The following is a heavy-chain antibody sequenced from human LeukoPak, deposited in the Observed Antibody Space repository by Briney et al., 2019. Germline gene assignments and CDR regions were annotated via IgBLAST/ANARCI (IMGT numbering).Heavy chain of an antibody. Sequence: AETLSLTCTVFGGSISNTYYYWGWIRQSPGKGLEWTGSVHYTGSTYHNPSLKSRVTISVDTAKNQFSLKLTSVTAADTAVYYCARQMLWFRGLDVWGQGTTVSVPS. CDR1: GGSISNTYYY. CDR3: ARQMLWFRGLDV. V-gene: IGHV4-39*01. D-gene: IGHD5-18*01. J-gene: IGHJ6*02. CDR2: VHYTGST.